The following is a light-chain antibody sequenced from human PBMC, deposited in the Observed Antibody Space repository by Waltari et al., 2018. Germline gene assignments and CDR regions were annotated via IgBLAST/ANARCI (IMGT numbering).Light chain of an antibody. J-gene: IGLJ1*01. CDR3: SSFTSSSSFV. CDR1: IRDVGGYKY. V-gene: IGLV2-14*03. CDR2: DVV. Sequence: QSALTQPASVSGSPGQSINISCTGTIRDVGGYKYVSWYQQHPGDVPRLLIYDVVKRPSGVSSRFSVSKSDNTARLTISGLQAADEAHYYCSSFTSSSSFVFGSGTKVTV.